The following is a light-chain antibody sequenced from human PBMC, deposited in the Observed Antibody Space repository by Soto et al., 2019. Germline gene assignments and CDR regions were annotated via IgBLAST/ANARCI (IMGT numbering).Light chain of an antibody. CDR3: QHRSNWHT. V-gene: IGKV3-11*01. CDR2: DAS. CDR1: QSVSSY. J-gene: IGKJ1*01. Sequence: EIVLTQSPATLSLSPGERATLSCRASQSVSSYLAWYQQKPGQAPRLLIYDASNRATGIPARFSGSGSGTDFTLTISSLEPEDFAVYYCQHRSNWHTFGQGTKV.